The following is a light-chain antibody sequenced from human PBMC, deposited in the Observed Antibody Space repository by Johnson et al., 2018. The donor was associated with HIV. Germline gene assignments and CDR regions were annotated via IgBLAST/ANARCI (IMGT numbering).Light chain of an antibody. V-gene: IGLV1-51*01. J-gene: IGLJ1*01. Sequence: QPVLTQPPSVSAAPGQKVTISCSGSSSNIGNNYVSWYQQVPGAAPKLLIYDNNRRPSGIPDRFSGSKSGTSATLGITGLQTGDEADYYCGTWDGSLSAGVVGTGTKVTVL. CDR2: DNN. CDR3: GTWDGSLSAGV. CDR1: SSNIGNNY.